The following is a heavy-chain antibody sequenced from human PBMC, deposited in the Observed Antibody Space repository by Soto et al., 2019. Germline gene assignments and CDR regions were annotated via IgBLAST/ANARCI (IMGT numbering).Heavy chain of an antibody. J-gene: IGHJ5*02. CDR3: ASSAGFGDNWFDP. CDR2: IYHSGST. Sequence: SETLSLTCAVSGGSISSSNWCSWVRQPPGKGLEWIGEIYHSGSTNYNPSLKSRVTISVDKSKNQFSLKLSSVTAADTAVYYCASSAGFGDNWFDPWGQGTLVTVSS. V-gene: IGHV4-4*02. D-gene: IGHD3-10*01. CDR1: GGSISSSNW.